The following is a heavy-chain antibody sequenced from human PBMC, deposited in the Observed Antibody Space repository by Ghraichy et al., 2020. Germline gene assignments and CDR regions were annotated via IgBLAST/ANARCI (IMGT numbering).Heavy chain of an antibody. J-gene: IGHJ4*02. CDR1: GFTFSIYE. V-gene: IGHV3-48*03. CDR2: ISSGSKTI. CDR3: ARGGAIEPYDS. Sequence: LSLTCAASGFTFSIYEMSWLRQAPGKGLEWVAFISSGSKTIYHADSVKGRFTISRDNGGNSLFLQMNSLRAEDTAVYFCARGGAIEPYDSWGQGSLVTVSS. D-gene: IGHD3-10*01.